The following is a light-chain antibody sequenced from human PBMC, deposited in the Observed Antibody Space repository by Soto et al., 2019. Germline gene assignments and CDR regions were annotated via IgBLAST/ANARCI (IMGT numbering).Light chain of an antibody. CDR1: QGIRND. V-gene: IGKV1-6*01. Sequence: AIQMTQSPSSLSASVGDRVTITCRASQGIRNDLGWYQQKPGKAPKLLIYAASSLQSGVPSRFXXXXXXXXXXXXIXSLQPEDFATYYCLQDYNYPPTFGQGTKVEIK. CDR2: AAS. J-gene: IGKJ1*01. CDR3: LQDYNYPPT.